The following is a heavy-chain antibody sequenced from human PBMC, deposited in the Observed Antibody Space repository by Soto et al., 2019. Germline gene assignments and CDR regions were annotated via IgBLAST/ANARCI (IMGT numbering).Heavy chain of an antibody. Sequence: QVQLQQWGAGLLKPSETLSLTCAVYGGSFSGYYWSWIRQPPGKGLEWIGEINHSGSTNYNPSLKSRVTISVHTSKNQFSLKLSSVTAADTAVYYCARVESTVTINWFDPWGQGTLVTVSS. CDR2: INHSGST. CDR1: GGSFSGYY. CDR3: ARVESTVTINWFDP. D-gene: IGHD4-17*01. V-gene: IGHV4-34*01. J-gene: IGHJ5*02.